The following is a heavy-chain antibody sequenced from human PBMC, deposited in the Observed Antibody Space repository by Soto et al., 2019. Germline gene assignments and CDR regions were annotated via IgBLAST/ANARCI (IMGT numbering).Heavy chain of an antibody. D-gene: IGHD6-13*01. J-gene: IGHJ4*02. Sequence: EVQLLESGGGLVQPGGSLRLSCAASGFTFSSYAMSWVRQAPGKGLEWVSTISGGSTYYADSVKGRFTISRANSKNTQYLQMNSLSAEDTAVHYCAKASSWYPYFDYWGQGTLVTVSS. CDR1: GFTFSSYA. CDR3: AKASSWYPYFDY. CDR2: ISGGST. V-gene: IGHV3-23*01.